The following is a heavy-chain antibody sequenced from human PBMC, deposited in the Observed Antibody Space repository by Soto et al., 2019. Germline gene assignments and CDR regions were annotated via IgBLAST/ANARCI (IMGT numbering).Heavy chain of an antibody. CDR3: AKVIEYSSSWFFDY. Sequence: GGSLRLSCAASGFTFSSYGMHWVRQAPGKGLEWVAVISYDGSNKYYADSVKGRFTISRDNSKNTLYLQMNSLRAEDTAVYYCAKVIEYSSSWFFDYWGQGTLVTVSS. CDR1: GFTFSSYG. D-gene: IGHD6-13*01. CDR2: ISYDGSNK. V-gene: IGHV3-30*18. J-gene: IGHJ4*02.